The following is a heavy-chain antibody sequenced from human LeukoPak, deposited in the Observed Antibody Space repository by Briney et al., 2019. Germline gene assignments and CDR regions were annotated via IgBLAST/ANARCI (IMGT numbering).Heavy chain of an antibody. V-gene: IGHV3-23*01. J-gene: IGHJ6*03. Sequence: GGSLRLSCAASGFTFSSYAMSWVRQTPGKGPEWVSTISGSGRSTYYADSVKDRFTISRDNSKNTLYLQMNSLRAEDTAVYYCAKREPDYYYFYLDVWGKGTAVTVSS. CDR2: ISGSGRST. CDR3: AKREPDYYYFYLDV. D-gene: IGHD1-14*01. CDR1: GFTFSSYA.